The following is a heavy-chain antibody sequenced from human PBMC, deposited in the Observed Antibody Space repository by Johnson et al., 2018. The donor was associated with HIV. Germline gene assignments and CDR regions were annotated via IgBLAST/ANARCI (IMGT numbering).Heavy chain of an antibody. D-gene: IGHD3-10*01. CDR3: ARSGYGSGSTHDAFDI. J-gene: IGHJ3*02. CDR1: GFTFSSYA. CDR2: ISYDGSYK. Sequence: QVQLVESGGGLVKPGVSLRLSCAASGFTFSSYAMHWVRQAPGKGLEWVGVISYDGSYKYYADSVKGRFTISRDNSKNTLYLQMNSLRAEDTAVYYCARSGYGSGSTHDAFDIWGQGTMVTVSS. V-gene: IGHV3-30*14.